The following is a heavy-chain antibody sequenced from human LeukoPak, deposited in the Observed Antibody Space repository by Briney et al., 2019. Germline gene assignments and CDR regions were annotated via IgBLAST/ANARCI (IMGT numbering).Heavy chain of an antibody. CDR3: AKDAYGSGSYYDWFDP. CDR1: GFTFSNIW. J-gene: IGHJ5*02. CDR2: ISGSGGST. D-gene: IGHD3-10*01. Sequence: GGSLRLSCAASGFTFSNIWMSWVRQAPGKGLEWVSAISGSGGSTYYADSVKGRFTISRDNSKNTLYLQMNSLRAEDTAVYYCAKDAYGSGSYYDWFDPWGQGTLVTVSS. V-gene: IGHV3-23*01.